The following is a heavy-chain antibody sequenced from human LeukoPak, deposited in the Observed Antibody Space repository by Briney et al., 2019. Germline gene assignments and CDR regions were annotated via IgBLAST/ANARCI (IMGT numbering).Heavy chain of an antibody. CDR1: GFTFSDYY. D-gene: IGHD6-13*01. V-gene: IGHV3-11*05. CDR3: ARVFTVRSSWYWFDP. CDR2: ISSSSSYT. J-gene: IGHJ5*02. Sequence: GGSLRLSCAASGFTFSDYYMSWLRKAPGKGLEWVSYISSSSSYTNYADSVKGRFTISRDNAKNSLYLQMNSLRAEDTAVYYCARVFTVRSSWYWFDPGAREPWSPSPQ.